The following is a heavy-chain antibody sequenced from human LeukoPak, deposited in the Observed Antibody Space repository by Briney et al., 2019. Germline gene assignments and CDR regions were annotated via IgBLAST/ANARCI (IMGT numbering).Heavy chain of an antibody. Sequence: GGSLRLSCAASGFTFSSYWMSWVRQAPGKGLEWVANIKQDGSEKYYVDSVKGRFTISRDNAKNSLYLQMNSLRAEDTAVYYCARYYCSSTSCYFDYWGQGTLVTVSS. CDR2: IKQDGSEK. V-gene: IGHV3-7*01. CDR1: GFTFSSYW. J-gene: IGHJ4*02. D-gene: IGHD2-2*01. CDR3: ARYYCSSTSCYFDY.